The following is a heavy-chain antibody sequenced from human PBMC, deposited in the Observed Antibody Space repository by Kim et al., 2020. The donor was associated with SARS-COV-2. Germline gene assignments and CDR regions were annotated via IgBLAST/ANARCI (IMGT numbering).Heavy chain of an antibody. CDR2: ISGSGGST. J-gene: IGHJ6*02. Sequence: GGSLRLSCAASGFTFSSYAMSWVRQAPGKGLEWVSAISGSGGSTYYADSVKGRFTISRDNSKNTLYLQMNSLRAEDTAVYYCAKGGPLYNWNDGAGFGYYYYYGMDVWGQGTTVTVSS. V-gene: IGHV3-23*01. CDR3: AKGGPLYNWNDGAGFGYYYYYGMDV. CDR1: GFTFSSYA. D-gene: IGHD1-1*01.